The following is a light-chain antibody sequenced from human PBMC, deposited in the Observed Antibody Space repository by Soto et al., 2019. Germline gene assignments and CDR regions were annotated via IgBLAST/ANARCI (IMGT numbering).Light chain of an antibody. CDR3: SSYAGSNNLV. CDR1: SSDVGGYNF. J-gene: IGLJ2*01. V-gene: IGLV2-8*01. Sequence: QSALTQPPSASGSPGQSVTISCTGTSSDVGGYNFVSWYQQHPGKAPKLMIYDVTKRPSGVPDRFSGSKSGNTASLTVSGLQADDEADYYCSSYAGSNNLVIGGGTKLTVL. CDR2: DVT.